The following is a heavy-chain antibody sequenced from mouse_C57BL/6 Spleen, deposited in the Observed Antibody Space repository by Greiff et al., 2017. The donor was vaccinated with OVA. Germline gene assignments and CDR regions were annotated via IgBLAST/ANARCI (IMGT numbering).Heavy chain of an antibody. J-gene: IGHJ4*01. CDR1: GYSITSGYY. V-gene: IGHV3-6*01. CDR3: AIYDGYPYYAMDY. D-gene: IGHD2-3*01. CDR2: ISYDGSN. Sequence: EVKVEESGPGLVKPSQSLSLTCSVTGYSITSGYYWNWIRQFPGNKLEWMGYISYDGSNNYNPSLKNRISITRDTSKNQFFLKLNSVTTEDTATYYCAIYDGYPYYAMDYWGQGTSVTVSS.